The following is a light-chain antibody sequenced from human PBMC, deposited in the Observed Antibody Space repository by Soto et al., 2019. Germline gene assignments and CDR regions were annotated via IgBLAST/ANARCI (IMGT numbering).Light chain of an antibody. Sequence: QSVLTQPPSASGSPGQSVTISCTGTSSDVGGYKYVYWYQQHPDKAPKLMIFEVNKRPSGVPDRFSGSKSGNTASLTVSGLQAEDEADYYCCSYAGINNFGVFGTGTKVTVL. CDR1: SSDVGGYKY. CDR2: EVN. V-gene: IGLV2-8*01. J-gene: IGLJ1*01. CDR3: CSYAGINNFGV.